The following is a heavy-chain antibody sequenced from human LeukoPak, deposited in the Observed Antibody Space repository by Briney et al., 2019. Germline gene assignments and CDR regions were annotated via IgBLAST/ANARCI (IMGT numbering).Heavy chain of an antibody. CDR2: IWYDRSNK. CDR1: GFTFSSYA. CDR3: AKDRDGGVTGIAY. J-gene: IGHJ4*02. Sequence: PGGSLRLSCAASGFTFSSYAMHWVRQAPGKGLEWVAVIWYDRSNKYYADSVKGRFTISRDNSKNTLYMQMNSLRAEDTAVYYCAKDRDGGVTGIAYWGQGTLVTVSS. V-gene: IGHV3-30*02. D-gene: IGHD2-21*02.